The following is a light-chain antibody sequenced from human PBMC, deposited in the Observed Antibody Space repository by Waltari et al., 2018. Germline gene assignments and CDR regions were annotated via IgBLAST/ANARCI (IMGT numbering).Light chain of an antibody. CDR3: QQSYAPPPT. J-gene: IGKJ2*01. CDR2: AAS. Sequence: DIQMTQSPSSLSASVGDRVTITIRASQGVSSYLNWYQQKPGKAPKLLIYAASTLQSGVPSRFSGSGSGTDFTLTISNLQSEDFAIYYCQQSYAPPPTFGQGTKLDI. CDR1: QGVSSY. V-gene: IGKV1-39*01.